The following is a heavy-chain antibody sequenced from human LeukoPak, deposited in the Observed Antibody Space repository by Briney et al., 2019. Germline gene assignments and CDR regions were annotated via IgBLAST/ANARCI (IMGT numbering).Heavy chain of an antibody. D-gene: IGHD6-13*01. J-gene: IGHJ6*03. CDR1: GYTFTSYD. Sequence: GASVKVSCKASGYTFTSYDINWVRQATGLGLEWMGWMNPNSGNTGYAQKFQGRVTMTRNTSISTAYMELSSLRSEDTAVYYCARGASRIAAAGYYYYYYMDVWGKGTTVTVSS. CDR2: MNPNSGNT. CDR3: ARGASRIAAAGYYYYYYMDV. V-gene: IGHV1-8*01.